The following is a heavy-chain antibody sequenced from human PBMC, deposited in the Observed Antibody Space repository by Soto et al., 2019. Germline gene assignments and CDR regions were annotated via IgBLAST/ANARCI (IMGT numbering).Heavy chain of an antibody. J-gene: IGHJ4*02. D-gene: IGHD6-6*01. Sequence: SETLSLTCTVSGGSISSSSYYWGWIRQPPGKGLEWIGSIYYSGSTYYNPSLKSRVTISVDTSKNQFSLKLSSVTAADTAVYYCAGEDSSSSYFDYWGQGTLVTVSS. CDR1: GGSISSSSYY. CDR2: IYYSGST. CDR3: AGEDSSSSYFDY. V-gene: IGHV4-39*01.